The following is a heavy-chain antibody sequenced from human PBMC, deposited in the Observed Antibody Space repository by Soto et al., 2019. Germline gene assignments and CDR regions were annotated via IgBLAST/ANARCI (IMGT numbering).Heavy chain of an antibody. Sequence: SETLSLTCAVYGGSFSGYYWSWIRQPPGKGLEWIGEINHSGSTNYNPSLKSRVTISVDTSKNQFSLKLSSVTAADTAVYYCARASFTFGGVIAKTGYWFDPWGQGTLVTVSS. CDR1: GGSFSGYY. V-gene: IGHV4-34*01. CDR3: ARASFTFGGVIAKTGYWFDP. D-gene: IGHD3-16*02. J-gene: IGHJ5*02. CDR2: INHSGST.